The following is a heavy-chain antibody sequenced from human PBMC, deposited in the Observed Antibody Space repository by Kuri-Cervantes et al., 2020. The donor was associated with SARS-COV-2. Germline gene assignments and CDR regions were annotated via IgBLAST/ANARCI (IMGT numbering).Heavy chain of an antibody. CDR2: IYYSGST. CDR1: GYSISSGYY. J-gene: IGHJ6*03. CDR3: ARGGWYSRGVTHFYMDA. Sequence: SQTLSLTCAVSGYSISSGYYWSWIRQPPGKGLEWIGYIYYSGSTNYNPSLMSRLTISVDTSKNQFSLKLSSVTAADTALYFCARGGWYSRGVTHFYMDAWGKGTMVTVSS. D-gene: IGHD6-19*01. V-gene: IGHV4-61*01.